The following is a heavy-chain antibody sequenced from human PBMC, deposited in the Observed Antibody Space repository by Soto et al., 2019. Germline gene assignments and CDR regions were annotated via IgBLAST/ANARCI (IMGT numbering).Heavy chain of an antibody. V-gene: IGHV3-33*01. J-gene: IGHJ4*02. CDR2: IWYNGIDK. Sequence: QVQLVESGGGVVQPGTSLRLSCTASGFTFSSNGMHWVRQAPGKGLEWVAFIWYNGIDKYYADSVKGRFIISRDNSENTVYLQMNSLRAEDTAVYYCARDPSHYGSGSYYFDHWGQGTLVTVSS. CDR3: ARDPSHYGSGSYYFDH. CDR1: GFTFSSNG. D-gene: IGHD3-10*01.